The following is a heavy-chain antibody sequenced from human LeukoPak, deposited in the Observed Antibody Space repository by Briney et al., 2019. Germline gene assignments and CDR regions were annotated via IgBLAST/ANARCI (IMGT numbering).Heavy chain of an antibody. CDR2: IYYSGST. Sequence: SETLSLTCTVSGGSISSSSYYWGWIRQPPGKGLEWIGSIYYSGSTYYNPSLKGRVTISVDTSKNQFSLKLSSVTAADTAVYYCARVTIGWIQDGMVYAIPHWFDPWGQGTLVTVSS. V-gene: IGHV4-39*07. CDR3: ARVTIGWIQDGMVYAIPHWFDP. D-gene: IGHD2-8*01. J-gene: IGHJ5*02. CDR1: GGSISSSSYY.